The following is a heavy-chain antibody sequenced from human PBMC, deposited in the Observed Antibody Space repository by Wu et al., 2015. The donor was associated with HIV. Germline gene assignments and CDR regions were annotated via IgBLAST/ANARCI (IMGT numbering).Heavy chain of an antibody. Sequence: QVQLVQSGAEVKKPGASVKVSCKASGYTFISYGISWVRQAPGQGLEWMGWISVFSKTNYAQKLQGRVTMTTDTSTSTAYMELRSLRSDDTAVYYCARGHPGQQLGVDYYYNGMDVWGQGP. D-gene: IGHD6-13*01. CDR3: ARGHPGQQLGVDYYYNGMDV. CDR2: ISVFSKT. J-gene: IGHJ6*02. V-gene: IGHV1-18*01. CDR1: GYTFISYG.